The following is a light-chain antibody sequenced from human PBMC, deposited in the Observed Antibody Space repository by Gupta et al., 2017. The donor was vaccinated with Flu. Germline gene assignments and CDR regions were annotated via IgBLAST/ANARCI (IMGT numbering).Light chain of an antibody. Sequence: PATLSWSPGERATLSCRASQSVGNSLAWYQQKPGQSPRLLIFDASNRATGIPARFSGGGSGTDFTLTISSLEPEDFVVYYCQQRTNWLWTFGQGTXVEIK. CDR3: QQRTNWLWT. CDR2: DAS. J-gene: IGKJ1*01. V-gene: IGKV3-11*01. CDR1: QSVGNS.